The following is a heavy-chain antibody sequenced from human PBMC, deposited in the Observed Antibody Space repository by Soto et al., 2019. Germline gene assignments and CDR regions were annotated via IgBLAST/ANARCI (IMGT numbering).Heavy chain of an antibody. V-gene: IGHV3-30*18. CDR3: AKSGDPGNMITFAGVELPHIDY. CDR2: ISFDGSKK. Sequence: QVQLVESGGGVVQPGRSLRLSCGASGFTFSSFGMHWVRQAPGKGLEWVAVISFDGSKKYYADSVKGRFTISRDSSKNTLYLQINSLQPEDTAVYYCAKSGDPGNMITFAGVELPHIDYWGQGTLVTVSS. J-gene: IGHJ4*02. CDR1: GFTFSSFG. D-gene: IGHD3-16*01.